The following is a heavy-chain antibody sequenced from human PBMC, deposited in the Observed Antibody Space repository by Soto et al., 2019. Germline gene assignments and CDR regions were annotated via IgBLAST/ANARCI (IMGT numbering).Heavy chain of an antibody. Sequence: SETLSLTCTVSGGSISSGDYYWSWIRQPPGKGLEWIGYIYYSGSTYYNPSLKSRVTISVDTSKNQFSLKLSSVTAADTAVYYCARAYGSGSYLASWFDPWGQGTLVTVSS. D-gene: IGHD3-10*01. CDR2: IYYSGST. J-gene: IGHJ5*02. CDR1: GGSISSGDYY. CDR3: ARAYGSGSYLASWFDP. V-gene: IGHV4-30-4*01.